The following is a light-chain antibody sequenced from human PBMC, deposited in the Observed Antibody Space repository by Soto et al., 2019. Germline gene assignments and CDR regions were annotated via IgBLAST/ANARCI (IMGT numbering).Light chain of an antibody. Sequence: QSVLTQSPSASAAPGQKVSISCSGISSNIGSDFVSWYHQVPGTAPNVLIYDDTERPSGIPYRFSAATAGTSATLDITGLQPDDEGDYYCATWDNGLSAWVFGGGTKLTVL. J-gene: IGLJ3*02. CDR3: ATWDNGLSAWV. V-gene: IGLV1-51*01. CDR2: DDT. CDR1: SSNIGSDF.